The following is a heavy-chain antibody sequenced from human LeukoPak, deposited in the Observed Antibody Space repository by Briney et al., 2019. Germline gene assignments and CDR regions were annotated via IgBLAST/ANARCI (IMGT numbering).Heavy chain of an antibody. CDR3: ARDYDSILDY. CDR2: INPNTGDT. D-gene: IGHD3-22*01. Sequence: ASVKVSCKASGYTFTGYYIHWVRLAPGQGLQWMGWINPNTGDTHYSQNFQGWFTMTRDTSISTAYMELSRLRSGDTAVYYCARDYDSILDYWGQGTQVTVSS. CDR1: GYTFTGYY. V-gene: IGHV1-2*04. J-gene: IGHJ4*02.